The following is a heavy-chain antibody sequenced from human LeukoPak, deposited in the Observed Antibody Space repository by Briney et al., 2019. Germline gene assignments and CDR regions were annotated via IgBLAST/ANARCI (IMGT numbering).Heavy chain of an antibody. CDR3: AKVTETRGTCYYFDY. D-gene: IGHD1-14*01. J-gene: IGHJ4*02. Sequence: GGSLRLSCAASGFTFSSYAMSWVRQAPGKGLEWVSAISGSGGSTYYADSVKGRFTISRDNSKNTLYLQMNSLRAHDTAVYYCAKVTETRGTCYYFDYWRQGTLLTVSS. CDR1: GFTFSSYA. V-gene: IGHV3-23*01. CDR2: ISGSGGST.